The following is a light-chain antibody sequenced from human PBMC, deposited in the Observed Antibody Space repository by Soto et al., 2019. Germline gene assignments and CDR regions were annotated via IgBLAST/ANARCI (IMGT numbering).Light chain of an antibody. J-gene: IGKJ2*03. CDR1: QSVSRSL. CDR3: QQYGNPPPYS. CDR2: GAS. Sequence: EIVLTQSPGTLSLSPGERATLSCRASQSVSRSLLAWYQQKPGQAPRLLIYGASTRATGIADRFSGSGSGTDFTLTISRLEPEDFAVYYYQQYGNPPPYSFGQGTKLEIK. V-gene: IGKV3-20*01.